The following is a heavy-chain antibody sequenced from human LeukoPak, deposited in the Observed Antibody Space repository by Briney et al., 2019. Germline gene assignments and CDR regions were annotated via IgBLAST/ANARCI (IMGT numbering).Heavy chain of an antibody. J-gene: IGHJ4*02. V-gene: IGHV3-21*01. Sequence: QSGGSLRLSCAASGFTFSSYSMNWVRQAPGKGLEWVSSISSSSSYIYYADSVKGRFTISRDNAKNSLYLQMNSLRAEDTAVYYCARVRHRGSGPSDYWGQGTLVTVSS. D-gene: IGHD3-10*01. CDR2: ISSSSSYI. CDR1: GFTFSSYS. CDR3: ARVRHRGSGPSDY.